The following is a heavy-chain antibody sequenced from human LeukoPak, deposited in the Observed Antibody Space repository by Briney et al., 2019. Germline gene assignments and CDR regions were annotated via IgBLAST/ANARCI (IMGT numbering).Heavy chain of an antibody. Sequence: PGGSLRLSCAASGFTFSGSAMHGVRQASGKGLEWVGRIRSKANSYATAYAASVKGRFTISRDDSKNTAYLQMNSLKTEDTAVYYCTSLAYGSGSYYIAGYYWGQGTLVTISS. CDR3: TSLAYGSGSYYIAGYY. J-gene: IGHJ4*02. CDR1: GFTFSGSA. CDR2: IRSKANSYAT. V-gene: IGHV3-73*01. D-gene: IGHD3-10*01.